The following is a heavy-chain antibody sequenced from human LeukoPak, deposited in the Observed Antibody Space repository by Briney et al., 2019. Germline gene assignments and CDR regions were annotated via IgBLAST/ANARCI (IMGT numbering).Heavy chain of an antibody. V-gene: IGHV4-59*11. D-gene: IGHD6-6*01. CDR3: ARVAARQYYYYMDV. CDR1: GGSISSHY. CDR2: IYYSGST. J-gene: IGHJ6*03. Sequence: SETLSLTCTVSGGSISSHYWSWIRQPPGKGLEWIGYIYYSGSTNYNPSLKSRVTISVDTSKNQSSLKLSSVTAADTAVYYCARVAARQYYYYMDVWGKGTTVTVSS.